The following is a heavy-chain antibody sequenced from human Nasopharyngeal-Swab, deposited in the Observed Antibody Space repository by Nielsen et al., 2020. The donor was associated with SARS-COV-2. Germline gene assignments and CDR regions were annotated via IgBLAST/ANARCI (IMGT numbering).Heavy chain of an antibody. D-gene: IGHD6-6*01. J-gene: IGHJ5*02. CDR2: IYYSGST. CDR3: ARPSYSSSPGVNFDP. CDR1: GGSISSGTSY. V-gene: IGHV4-39*07. Sequence: SETLSLTCTVSGGSISSGTSYWAWIRQPPGKGLEWIGSIYYSGSTYYNPSLKSRITISVDTSKNQFSLKLSSVTAADTAVYYCARPSYSSSPGVNFDPWGQGTLVTVSS.